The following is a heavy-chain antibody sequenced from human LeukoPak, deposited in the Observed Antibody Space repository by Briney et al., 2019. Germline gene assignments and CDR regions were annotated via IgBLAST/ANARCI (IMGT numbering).Heavy chain of an antibody. CDR1: DYTFTSYG. J-gene: IGHJ5*02. CDR2: TNPNSGNT. CDR3: ARGAGGIVGAP. Sequence: GASVKVSCKASDYTFTSYGINWVRQATGQGLEWMGWTNPNSGNTGYAHKFQGRVTITRNTSISTAYVELSSLRSEDTAIYYCARGAGGIVGAPWGQGTLVTVSS. D-gene: IGHD1-26*01. V-gene: IGHV1-8*03.